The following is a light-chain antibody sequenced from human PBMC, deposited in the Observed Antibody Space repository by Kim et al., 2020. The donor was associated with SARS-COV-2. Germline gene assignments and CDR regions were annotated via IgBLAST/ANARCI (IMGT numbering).Light chain of an antibody. J-gene: IGKJ4*01. Sequence: EIVLTQSPGTLSLSPGERATLSCRASQSVSSSYLAWYQQKPGQAPRLLIYGASSRATGIPDRFSGSGSGTDFTLTISRLEPEDFAVYYCQQYGSSPVLTFGGGTKLEIK. CDR2: GAS. CDR3: QQYGSSPVLT. V-gene: IGKV3-20*01. CDR1: QSVSSSY.